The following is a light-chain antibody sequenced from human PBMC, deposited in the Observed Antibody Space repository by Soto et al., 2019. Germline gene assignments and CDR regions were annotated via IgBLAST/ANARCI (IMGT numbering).Light chain of an antibody. CDR3: QQYDDFPYT. J-gene: IGKJ2*01. Sequence: DIQMTQSPSSLSASVGDRVTITCQASQDIDNNLNWYQQRSGKAPKVLIYDASNLTGGVPSRFTGSGSGTDFTFTISSLQPEDIATYYCQQYDDFPYTFGQGTKLEI. CDR1: QDIDNN. V-gene: IGKV1-33*01. CDR2: DAS.